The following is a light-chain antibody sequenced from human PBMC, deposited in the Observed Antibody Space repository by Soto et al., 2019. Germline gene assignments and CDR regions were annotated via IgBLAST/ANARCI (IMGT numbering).Light chain of an antibody. CDR1: SSDVGGYNY. Sequence: QSALTRPPSASGSHGQSVTISCTGTSSDVGGYNYVSWYQQHPGKAPKLMIYEVSKRPSGVPDRFSGSKSGNTASLTVSGLQAEDEADYYCSSYAGSNNAVFGTGTKVNVL. V-gene: IGLV2-8*01. CDR2: EVS. CDR3: SSYAGSNNAV. J-gene: IGLJ1*01.